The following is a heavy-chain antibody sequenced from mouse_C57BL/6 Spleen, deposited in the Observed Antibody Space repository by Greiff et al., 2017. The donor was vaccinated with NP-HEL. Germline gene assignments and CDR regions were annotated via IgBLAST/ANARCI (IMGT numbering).Heavy chain of an antibody. J-gene: IGHJ3*01. CDR2: IWSGGST. Sequence: QVQLQQSGPGLVQPSQSLSITCTVSGFSLTSYGVHWVRQSPGKGLEWLGVIWSGGSTDYNAAFISRLSISKDNSKSQVFCKMNSLQADDTAIYYCARNRDDYDSAWFAYWGQGTLVTVSA. CDR3: ARNRDDYDSAWFAY. V-gene: IGHV2-2*01. D-gene: IGHD2-4*01. CDR1: GFSLTSYG.